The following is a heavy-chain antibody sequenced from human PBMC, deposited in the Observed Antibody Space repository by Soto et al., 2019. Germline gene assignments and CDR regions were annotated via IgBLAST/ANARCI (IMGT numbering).Heavy chain of an antibody. J-gene: IGHJ1*01. V-gene: IGHV1-3*01. CDR3: ASSTGGYYRWVEYSPQ. Sequence: ASVEVSCKASGYTFTSYAMHWVRQAPGQRLEWMGWINAGNGNTKYSQKFQGRVTITRDTSASTAYMELSSLRSEDTAVYYCASSTGGYYRWVEYSPQGGQGTLDKVSS. CDR1: GYTFTSYA. CDR2: INAGNGNT. D-gene: IGHD3-3*01.